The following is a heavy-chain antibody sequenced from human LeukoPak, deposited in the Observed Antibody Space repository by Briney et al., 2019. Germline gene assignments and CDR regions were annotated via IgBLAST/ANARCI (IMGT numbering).Heavy chain of an antibody. Sequence: GGSLRLSCAASGFTFDDYAMHWVRQAPGKGLEWVSGISWNSGSIGYADSVKGRFTISRDNAKNSLYLQMNSLRAEDTAVYYCAQQAGWGQGTTVTVSS. CDR2: ISWNSGSI. CDR1: GFTFDDYA. V-gene: IGHV3-9*01. J-gene: IGHJ6*02. CDR3: AQQAG.